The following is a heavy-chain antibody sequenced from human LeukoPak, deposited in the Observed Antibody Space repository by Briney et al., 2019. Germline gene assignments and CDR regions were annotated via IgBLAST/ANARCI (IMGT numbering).Heavy chain of an antibody. Sequence: GGSLRLSCSASGFTFSSYAMHWVRQAPGKGLEYVSAISSNGGSTYYADSVKGRFTISRDNSKNTLYLQMSSLRAEDTAVYYCAKEYSSSPETGYFDYWGQGTLSPSPQ. V-gene: IGHV3-64D*09. D-gene: IGHD6-6*01. CDR1: GFTFSSYA. J-gene: IGHJ4*02. CDR3: AKEYSSSPETGYFDY. CDR2: ISSNGGST.